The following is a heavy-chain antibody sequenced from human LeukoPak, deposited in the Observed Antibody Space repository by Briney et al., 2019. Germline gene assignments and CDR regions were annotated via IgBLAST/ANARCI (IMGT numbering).Heavy chain of an antibody. CDR3: ARGCSGGSCYAYFDY. D-gene: IGHD2-15*01. CDR1: GGTFSSYA. Sequence: ASVKVSCKASGGTFSSYAISWVRQAPGQGLGWMGGIIPIFGTANYAQKFQGRVTITADESTSTAYMELSSLRSEDTAVYYCARGCSGGSCYAYFDYWGQGTLVTVSS. J-gene: IGHJ4*02. V-gene: IGHV1-69*13. CDR2: IIPIFGTA.